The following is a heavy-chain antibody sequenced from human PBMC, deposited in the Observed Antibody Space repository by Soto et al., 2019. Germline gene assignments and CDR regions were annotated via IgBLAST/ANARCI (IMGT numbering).Heavy chain of an antibody. J-gene: IGHJ6*02. CDR2: ISSSSSYI. D-gene: IGHD6-13*01. CDR3: ARDMKLQQQLAYYYGMDV. V-gene: IGHV3-21*01. CDR1: GFTFSSYS. Sequence: EVQLVESGGGLVKPGGSLRLSCAASGFTFSSYSMNWVRQAPGKGLEWVSSISSSSSYIYYADSVKGRFTISRDNAKNSXSLQMNSLRAEDTAVYYCARDMKLQQQLAYYYGMDVWGQGTTVTVSS.